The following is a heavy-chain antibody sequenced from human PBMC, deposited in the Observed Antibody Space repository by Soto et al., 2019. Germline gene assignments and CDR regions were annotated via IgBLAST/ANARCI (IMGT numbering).Heavy chain of an antibody. CDR1: GGTFSSYA. Sequence: ASVKVSCKASGGTFSSYAISWVRQAPGQGLEWMGGIIPIFGTANYAQKFQGRVTITADESTSTAYMELSSLRSEDTAVYYCASLSDGYNYGIWFDPWGQGTLVTVSS. CDR2: IIPIFGTA. V-gene: IGHV1-69*13. J-gene: IGHJ5*02. CDR3: ASLSDGYNYGIWFDP. D-gene: IGHD5-12*01.